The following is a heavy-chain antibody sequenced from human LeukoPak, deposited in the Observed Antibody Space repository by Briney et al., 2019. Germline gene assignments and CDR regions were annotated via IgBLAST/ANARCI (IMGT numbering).Heavy chain of an antibody. CDR3: ARGRDYYGSGSYPSDYYYGMDV. Sequence: ASVKVSCKASGYTFTSYDINWVRQATGQGLEWMGWMNPNSGNTGYARKFQGRVTMTRNTSISTAYMELSSLRSEDTAVYYCARGRDYYGSGSYPSDYYYGMDVWGQGTTVTVSS. J-gene: IGHJ6*02. D-gene: IGHD3-10*01. CDR1: GYTFTSYD. CDR2: MNPNSGNT. V-gene: IGHV1-8*01.